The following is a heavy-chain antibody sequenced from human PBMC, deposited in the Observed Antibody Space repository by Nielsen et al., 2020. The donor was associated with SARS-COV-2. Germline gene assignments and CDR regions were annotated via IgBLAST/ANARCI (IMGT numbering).Heavy chain of an antibody. V-gene: IGHV4-61*08. CDR2: IDNIGRT. J-gene: IGHJ6*03. Sequence: SETLSLTCTVSGGSISSGGYYWSWIRQTPGKGLEWIGFIDNIGRTDYNPSLQSRVAISLDTSTNPLTLTLKSVTAADTAVYYCAREARLYHHSGYFTYMDVWGKGTTVTVSS. CDR3: AREARLYHHSGYFTYMDV. D-gene: IGHD3-22*01. CDR1: GGSISSGGYY.